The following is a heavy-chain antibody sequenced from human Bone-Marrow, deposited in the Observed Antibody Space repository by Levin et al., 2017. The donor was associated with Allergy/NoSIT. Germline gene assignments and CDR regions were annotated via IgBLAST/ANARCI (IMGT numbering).Heavy chain of an antibody. D-gene: IGHD4-23*01. V-gene: IGHV4-61*01. CDR1: GGSVSSGSYY. CDR3: ARNVDGGNAYNWFDP. Sequence: NASETLSLTCTVSGGSVSSGSYYWSWIRQPPGKGLEWIGYIYYSGSTNYNPSLKSRVTISVDTSKNQFSLKLSSVTAADTAVYYCARNVDGGNAYNWFDPWGQGTLVTVSS. J-gene: IGHJ5*02. CDR2: IYYSGST.